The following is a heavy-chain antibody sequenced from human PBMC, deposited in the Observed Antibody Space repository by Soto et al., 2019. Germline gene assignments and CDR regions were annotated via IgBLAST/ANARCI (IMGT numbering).Heavy chain of an antibody. CDR2: INWNGGST. CDR3: ARDRPHMVRGVKPIYYYYYMDV. CDR1: GFTFDDYG. Sequence: EVQLVESGGGVVRPGGSLRLSCAASGFTFDDYGMSWVRQAPGKGLEWVSGINWNGGSTGYADSVKGRFTISRDNAKNSLYLQMNRLRAEDTALYHCARDRPHMVRGVKPIYYYYYMDVWGKGTTVTVSS. D-gene: IGHD3-10*01. V-gene: IGHV3-20*01. J-gene: IGHJ6*03.